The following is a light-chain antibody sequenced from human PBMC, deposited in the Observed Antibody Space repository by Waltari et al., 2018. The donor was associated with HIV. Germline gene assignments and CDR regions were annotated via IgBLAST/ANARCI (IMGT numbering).Light chain of an antibody. CDR1: SSDVGRYNY. CDR3: CSYTSSDSYV. V-gene: IGLV2-14*01. Sequence: QSALTQPASVSGSPGQSITLSCTGASSDVGRYNYVSWYQQYPGKAPKLIIYEVSPRPSGVSNRFSASKSGNTASLTISGLLAEDEADYYCCSYTSSDSYVFGTGTKVTVL. CDR2: EVS. J-gene: IGLJ1*01.